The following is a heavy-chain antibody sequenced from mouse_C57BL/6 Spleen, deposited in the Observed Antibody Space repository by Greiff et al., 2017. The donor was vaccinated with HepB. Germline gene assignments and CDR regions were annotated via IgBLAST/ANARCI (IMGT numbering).Heavy chain of an antibody. J-gene: IGHJ4*01. V-gene: IGHV1-80*01. CDR1: GYAFSSYW. CDR3: ATGIYYGYEGDY. CDR2: IYPGDGDT. Sequence: QVQLQQSGAELVKPGASVKISCKASGYAFSSYWMNWVKQRPGKGLEWIGQIYPGDGDTNYNGKFKGKATLTADKSSSTAYMQLSSLTSEDSAVYFCATGIYYGYEGDYWGQGTSVTVSS. D-gene: IGHD2-2*01.